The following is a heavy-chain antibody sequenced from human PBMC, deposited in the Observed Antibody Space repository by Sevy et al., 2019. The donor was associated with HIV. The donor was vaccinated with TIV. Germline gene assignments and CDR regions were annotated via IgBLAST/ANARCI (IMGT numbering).Heavy chain of an antibody. CDR2: IYYTGST. CDR3: AGAPPVRSGDDSLNWFVP. V-gene: IGHV4-59*01. J-gene: IGHJ5*02. D-gene: IGHD5-12*01. Sequence: SETLSLTCTVSGGSISAYYWSWIRQPPGKPLEYIGYIYYTGSTNYTPSLKSRFTISVDTSTNQFSLKLNSVTAADTAVYYCAGAPPVRSGDDSLNWFVPWGQGTLVTVSS. CDR1: GGSISAYY.